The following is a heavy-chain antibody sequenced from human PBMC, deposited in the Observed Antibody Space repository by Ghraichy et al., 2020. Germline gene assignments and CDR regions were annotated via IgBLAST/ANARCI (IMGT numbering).Heavy chain of an antibody. Sequence: ESLNISCAVYGGSFSGYYWSWIRQPPGKGLEWIGEINHSGSTNYNPSLKSRVTISVDTSKNQFSLKLSSVTAADTAVYYCARGFHYDILTGYSKPFDYWGQGTLVTVSS. J-gene: IGHJ4*02. V-gene: IGHV4-34*01. D-gene: IGHD3-9*01. CDR2: INHSGST. CDR1: GGSFSGYY. CDR3: ARGFHYDILTGYSKPFDY.